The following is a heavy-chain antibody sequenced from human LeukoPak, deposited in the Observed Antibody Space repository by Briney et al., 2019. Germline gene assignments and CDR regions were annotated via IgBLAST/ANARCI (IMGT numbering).Heavy chain of an antibody. Sequence: SETLSLTCAVYGGPFSGYYWSWIRQPPGKGLEWIGEINHSGSTNYNPSLKSRVTISVDTSKNQFSLKLSSVTAADTAVYYCAREGEPGIGYWGQGTLVTASS. CDR3: AREGEPGIGY. V-gene: IGHV4-34*01. CDR2: INHSGST. D-gene: IGHD3-10*01. CDR1: GGPFSGYY. J-gene: IGHJ4*02.